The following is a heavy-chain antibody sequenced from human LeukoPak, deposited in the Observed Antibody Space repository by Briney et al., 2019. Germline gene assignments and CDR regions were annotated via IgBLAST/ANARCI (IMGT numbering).Heavy chain of an antibody. CDR2: IIPILGIA. D-gene: IGHD6-19*01. V-gene: IGHV1-69*04. Sequence: SVKVSCKASGGTFSSYAISWVRQAPGQGLEWMGRIIPILGIANYAQKFQGRVMITADKSTSTAYMELSSLRSEDTAVYYCARAGENSSGWYNWGQGTLVTVSS. CDR3: ARAGENSSGWYN. CDR1: GGTFSSYA. J-gene: IGHJ4*02.